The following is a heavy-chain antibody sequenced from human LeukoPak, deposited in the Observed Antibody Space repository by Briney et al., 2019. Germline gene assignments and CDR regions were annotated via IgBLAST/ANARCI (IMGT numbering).Heavy chain of an antibody. D-gene: IGHD3-10*01. Sequence: GGSLRLSCAASGFTFSSYGMHWVRQAPGKGLDWVSYISSSSSTIYYADSVKGRFTISRDNAKNSLNLQMNSLRDEDTAVYYCARVPQGSGIYYFDCWGQGTLVTVSS. CDR3: ARVPQGSGIYYFDC. CDR2: ISSSSSTI. CDR1: GFTFSSYG. J-gene: IGHJ4*02. V-gene: IGHV3-48*02.